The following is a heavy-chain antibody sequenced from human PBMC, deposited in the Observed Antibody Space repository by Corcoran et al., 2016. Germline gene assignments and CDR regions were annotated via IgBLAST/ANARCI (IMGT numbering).Heavy chain of an antibody. D-gene: IGHD1-26*01. V-gene: IGHV4-39*01. CDR2: IYYSGST. CDR3: ARGSLQWENQGVHDFDY. Sequence: QLQLQESGPGLVKPSETLSLTCTVSGGSISSSSYYWGWIRQPPGKGLEWIGSIYYSGSTYYNPSLKRRVTISVDTSKNQFSLTLSSVTAADTAVYYCARGSLQWENQGVHDFDYWGQGTLVTVSS. CDR1: GGSISSSSYY. J-gene: IGHJ4*02.